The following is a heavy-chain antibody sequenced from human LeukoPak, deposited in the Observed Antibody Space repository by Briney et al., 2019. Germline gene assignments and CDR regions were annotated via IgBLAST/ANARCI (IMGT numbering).Heavy chain of an antibody. Sequence: PGGSLRLSCAACGFTFSSNAMSWVRQAPGKGLECVSSISGSGADTYYADSVTGRFTISRDISKKTLYLQMNSLRAEDTAVYHCAGRPSGVDLAPLDYWGQGTLVTVSS. V-gene: IGHV3-23*01. J-gene: IGHJ4*02. CDR2: ISGSGADT. CDR3: AGRPSGVDLAPLDY. CDR1: GFTFSSNA. D-gene: IGHD1-14*01.